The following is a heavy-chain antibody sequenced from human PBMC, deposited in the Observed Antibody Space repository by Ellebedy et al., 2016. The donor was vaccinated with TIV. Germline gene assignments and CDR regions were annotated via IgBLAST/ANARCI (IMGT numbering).Heavy chain of an antibody. D-gene: IGHD5-12*01. CDR2: IYYSGGA. CDR1: GGSMSGTSYY. CDR3: TAYDSDD. Sequence: SETLSLTXSVSGGSMSGTSYYWGWIRQPPGKGLEWIGSIYYSGGAYNNPSLENRVTLSVDTSKNQFSLNLTSVTAADTAVYYSTAYDSDDWGQGTLVTVSS. J-gene: IGHJ4*02. V-gene: IGHV4-39*01.